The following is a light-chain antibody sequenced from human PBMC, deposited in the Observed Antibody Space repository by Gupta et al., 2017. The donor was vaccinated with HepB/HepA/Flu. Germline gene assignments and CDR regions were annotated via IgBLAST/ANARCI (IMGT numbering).Light chain of an antibody. J-gene: IGLJ3*02. CDR3: ISYTSSSTWV. CDR1: SSDVGAYNY. CDR2: DVS. Sequence: QSALTQPASVSGSPGQSIPISCTGTSSDVGAYNYVSWYQQHPGKAPKLMIYDVSNRPSGVSNRFSGSKSGNTASLTISGLQAEDEADYYCISYTSSSTWVFGGGTKLTVL. V-gene: IGLV2-14*03.